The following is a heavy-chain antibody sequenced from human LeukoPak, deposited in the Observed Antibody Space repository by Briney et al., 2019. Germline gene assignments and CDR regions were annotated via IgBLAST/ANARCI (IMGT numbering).Heavy chain of an antibody. J-gene: IGHJ6*03. CDR2: IYYSGST. Sequence: SETLSLTCTVSGGSISSYYWSWIRQPPGKGLEWIGYIYYSGSTNYNPSLKSRVTISVDTSKNQFSLKLSSVTAADTAVYYCARMKGDYYHYYMDVWGKGTTVTVSS. CDR3: ARMKGDYYHYYMDV. V-gene: IGHV4-59*01. D-gene: IGHD3-16*01. CDR1: GGSISSYY.